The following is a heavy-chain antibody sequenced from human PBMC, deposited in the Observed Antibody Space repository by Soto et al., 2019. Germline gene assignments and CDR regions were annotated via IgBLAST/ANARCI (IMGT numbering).Heavy chain of an antibody. CDR3: AREILDFIGPKRARVDFDY. J-gene: IGHJ4*02. Sequence: ASVKVSCKASGYTFTSYAMHWVRQAPGQRLEWMGWINAGNGKTKYSQKFQGRVHITRDTSASKAYMELSSLRSEDTAVYYCAREILDFIGPKRARVDFDYWGQGTLVTVSS. V-gene: IGHV1-3*01. CDR1: GYTFTSYA. CDR2: INAGNGKT. D-gene: IGHD3-3*01.